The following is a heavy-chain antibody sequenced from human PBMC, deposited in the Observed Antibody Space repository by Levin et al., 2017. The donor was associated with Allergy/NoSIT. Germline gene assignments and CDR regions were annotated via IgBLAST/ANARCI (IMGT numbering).Heavy chain of an antibody. CDR1: GFTFSSYG. J-gene: IGHJ4*02. CDR3: AKGLAGTIWGHFDY. Sequence: GESLKISCAASGFTFSSYGMHWVRQAPGKGLEWVAVISYDGSNKYYADSVKGRFTISRDNSKNTLYLQMNSLRAEDTAVYYCAKGLAGTIWGHFDYWGQGTLVTVSS. D-gene: IGHD1-1*01. V-gene: IGHV3-30*18. CDR2: ISYDGSNK.